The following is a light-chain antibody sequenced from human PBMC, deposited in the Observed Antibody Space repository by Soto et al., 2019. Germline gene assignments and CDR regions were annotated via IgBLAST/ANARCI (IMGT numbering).Light chain of an antibody. CDR2: EVT. J-gene: IGLJ3*02. V-gene: IGLV2-14*01. Sequence: QSALTQPASVSGSPGQSITISCTGTSSDVGGYDYVSWYQHHPGKAPKFVIYEVTNRPSGVSHRFSASKSGNTASLTVSGLQAEDEADYYCSSYVVSYSWVFGGGTKLTVL. CDR3: SSYVVSYSWV. CDR1: SSDVGGYDY.